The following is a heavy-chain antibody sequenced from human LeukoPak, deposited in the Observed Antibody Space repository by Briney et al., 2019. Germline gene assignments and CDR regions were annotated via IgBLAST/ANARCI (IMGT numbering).Heavy chain of an antibody. D-gene: IGHD3-9*01. CDR2: INPNSGGT. CDR1: GYTFTGYY. Sequence: ASVKVSCKASGYTFTGYYMHWVRQAPGQGLEWMGWINPNSGGTNYAQKLQGRVTMTTDTSTSTAYMELRSLRSDDTAVYYCARVDRLRYFLDYWGQGTLVTVSS. CDR3: ARVDRLRYFLDY. V-gene: IGHV1-2*02. J-gene: IGHJ4*02.